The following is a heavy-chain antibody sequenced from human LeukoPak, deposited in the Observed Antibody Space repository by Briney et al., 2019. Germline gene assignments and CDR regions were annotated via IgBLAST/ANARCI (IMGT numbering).Heavy chain of an antibody. D-gene: IGHD1-26*01. CDR3: ATARGSYGSHDAFDI. J-gene: IGHJ3*02. V-gene: IGHV1-24*01. CDR2: FDPEDGET. CDR1: GGTFSSYA. Sequence: GASVKVSCKASGGTFSSYAISWVRQAPGQGLEWMGGFDPEDGETIYAQKFQGRVTMTEDTSTDTAYMELSSLRSEDTAVYYCATARGSYGSHDAFDIWGQGTMVTVSS.